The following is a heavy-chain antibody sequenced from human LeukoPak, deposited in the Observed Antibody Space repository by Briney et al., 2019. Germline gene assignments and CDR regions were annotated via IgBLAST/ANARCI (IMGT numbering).Heavy chain of an antibody. CDR1: GYTFTGYY. CDR3: ARVPLRYFDWLPIDY. D-gene: IGHD3-9*01. J-gene: IGHJ4*02. Sequence: ASVKVSCKASGYTFTGYYMHWVRQAPGQGLEWLGWINPKSGDTNYAQKFQGRVTVTRDPSITTVYMELSMLTSDDTAIYYCARVPLRYFDWLPIDYWGQGTLVTVSS. V-gene: IGHV1-2*02. CDR2: INPKSGDT.